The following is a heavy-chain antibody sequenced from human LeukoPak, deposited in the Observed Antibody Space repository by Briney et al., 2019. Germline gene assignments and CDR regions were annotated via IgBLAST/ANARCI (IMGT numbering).Heavy chain of an antibody. D-gene: IGHD3-10*01. V-gene: IGHV3-66*01. J-gene: IGHJ4*02. CDR3: ARDPHNSGSGRYFEN. Sequence: GGSLRLSCAASGFSVSNNYMSWIRQAPGKGLEWVSVFYSGGTIVYSDSVRGRFIISRDISKNTLHLQMNSLRAEDTAVYYCARDPHNSGSGRYFENWGRGSLVTVSS. CDR2: FYSGGTI. CDR1: GFSVSNNY.